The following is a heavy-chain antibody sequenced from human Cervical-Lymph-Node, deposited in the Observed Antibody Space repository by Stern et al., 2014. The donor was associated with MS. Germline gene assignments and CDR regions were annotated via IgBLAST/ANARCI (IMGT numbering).Heavy chain of an antibody. CDR2: IIPIFGTA. CDR1: GGTFSSYA. Sequence: QVQLVQSGAEVKKPGSSVKVSCKASGGTFSSYAISWVRQAPGQGLEWMGGIIPIFGTANYAQKFQGRVTIPADESTSPAYMELSSLRSEDTAVYYCARPTTDSSGYYYYYGMDVWGQGTTVTVSS. V-gene: IGHV1-69*01. J-gene: IGHJ6*02. CDR3: ARPTTDSSGYYYYYGMDV. D-gene: IGHD3-22*01.